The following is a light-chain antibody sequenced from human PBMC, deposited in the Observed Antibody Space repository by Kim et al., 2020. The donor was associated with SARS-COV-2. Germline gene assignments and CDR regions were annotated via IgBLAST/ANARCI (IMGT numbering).Light chain of an antibody. CDR1: KLGDKY. CDR3: QAWDSSSVV. CDR2: QDS. Sequence: VTPGQTASITCSGEKLGDKYACWYQQKPGQSPVLVIYQDSKRPSGIPERFSGSNSGNTATLTISGTQAMDEADYYCQAWDSSSVVFGGGTKVTVL. J-gene: IGLJ2*01. V-gene: IGLV3-1*01.